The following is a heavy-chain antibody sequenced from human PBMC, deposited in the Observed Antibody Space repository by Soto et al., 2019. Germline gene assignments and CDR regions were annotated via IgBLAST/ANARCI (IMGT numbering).Heavy chain of an antibody. CDR3: AREQVVVATTPHWYFDL. Sequence: ASVKVSCKASGYTFTNYAIQWVRQAPGQRLEWMGWINPGNGNTKYSQKFQGRVTITRDTSASTAYMELSSLRSEDTAVYYCAREQVVVATTPHWYFDLWGRGTLVTVSS. V-gene: IGHV1-3*01. CDR1: GYTFTNYA. J-gene: IGHJ2*01. CDR2: INPGNGNT. D-gene: IGHD2-15*01.